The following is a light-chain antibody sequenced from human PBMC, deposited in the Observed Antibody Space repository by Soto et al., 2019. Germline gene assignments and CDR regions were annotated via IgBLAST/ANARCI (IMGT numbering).Light chain of an antibody. CDR2: GTS. CDR3: QQYGGSPPYT. V-gene: IGKV3-20*01. Sequence: EMVLTQSPGTLSLSPGDRATLSCRASQSVSSDYLAWYQQKPGQAPRLLIYGTSSRATDIPDRFSGSGSGTDFTRTISRLEPEDFAVYFCQQYGGSPPYTFGQGTKLEI. J-gene: IGKJ2*01. CDR1: QSVSSDY.